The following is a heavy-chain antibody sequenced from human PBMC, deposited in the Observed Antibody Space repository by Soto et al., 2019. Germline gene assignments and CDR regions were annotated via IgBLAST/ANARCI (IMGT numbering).Heavy chain of an antibody. D-gene: IGHD3-22*01. CDR3: ARRLYYYDSASGY. V-gene: IGHV3-48*03. J-gene: IGHJ4*02. CDR1: GFTFSSYE. CDR2: ISSGSTI. Sequence: LRLSCAASGFTFSSYEMNWVRQAPGKGLEWVSYISSGSTIYYADSVKGRFTISRDNAKNSLYLQMNSLRAEDTAVYYCARRLYYYDSASGYWGQGTLVTVSS.